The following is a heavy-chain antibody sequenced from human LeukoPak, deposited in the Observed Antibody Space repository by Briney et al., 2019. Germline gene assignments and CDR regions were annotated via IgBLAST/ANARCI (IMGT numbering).Heavy chain of an antibody. D-gene: IGHD2-21*02. CDR1: GGSFSGHY. J-gene: IGHJ4*02. CDR2: IYYSGST. CDR3: ARAVVTALDY. Sequence: SETLSLTCAVYGGSFSGHYWSWIRQPPGKGLEWIGYIYYSGSTNYNPSLKSRVTISVDTSKNQFSLKLSSVTAADTAVYYCARAVVTALDYWGQGTLVTVSS. V-gene: IGHV4-59*11.